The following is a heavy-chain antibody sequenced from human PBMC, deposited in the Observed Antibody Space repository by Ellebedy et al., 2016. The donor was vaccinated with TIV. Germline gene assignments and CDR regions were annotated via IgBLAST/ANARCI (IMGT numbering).Heavy chain of an antibody. CDR2: IYYSGST. J-gene: IGHJ6*02. Sequence: SETLSLXXTVSGGSISSYYWSWIRQPPGKGLEWIGYIYYSGSTNYNPSLKSRVTISVDTSKNQFSLKLSSVTAADTAVYYCARRVEQQLVIGYYYYGMDVWGQGTTVTVSS. CDR1: GGSISSYY. D-gene: IGHD6-13*01. V-gene: IGHV4-59*01. CDR3: ARRVEQQLVIGYYYYGMDV.